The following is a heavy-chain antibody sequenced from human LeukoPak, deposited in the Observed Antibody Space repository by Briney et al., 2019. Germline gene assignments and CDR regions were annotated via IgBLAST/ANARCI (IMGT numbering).Heavy chain of an antibody. Sequence: SETLSLTCAVYGGSFSGYYWTWIRQSPGKGLEWIGEINHSGRTNYNPSLKSRVTISVDTSKNQFSLKLSSVTAADTAVYYCARPLGYCSTSTCPQSWFDPWGQGTLVTVSS. CDR2: INHSGRT. V-gene: IGHV4-34*01. D-gene: IGHD2-2*01. J-gene: IGHJ5*02. CDR3: ARPLGYCSTSTCPQSWFDP. CDR1: GGSFSGYY.